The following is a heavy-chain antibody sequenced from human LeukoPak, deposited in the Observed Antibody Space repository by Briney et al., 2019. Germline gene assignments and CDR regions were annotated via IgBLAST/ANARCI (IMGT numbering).Heavy chain of an antibody. D-gene: IGHD3-22*01. CDR3: AKSSYYDSSGYYREYYFDY. J-gene: IGHJ4*02. Sequence: GGSLRLSCAASGFTFSNAWMNWVRQAPGKGLEWVGRIKSKTEGGTTDYAAPVKGRFTISRDDSKNTLYLQMNSLRDEDTAVYYCAKSSYYDSSGYYREYYFDYWGQGTLVTVSS. CDR2: IKSKTEGGTT. CDR1: GFTFSNAW. V-gene: IGHV3-15*07.